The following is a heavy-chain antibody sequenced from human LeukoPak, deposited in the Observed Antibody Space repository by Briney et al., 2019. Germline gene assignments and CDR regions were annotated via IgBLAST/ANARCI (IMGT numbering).Heavy chain of an antibody. V-gene: IGHV1-69*13. CDR2: IIPIFGTA. J-gene: IGHJ4*02. D-gene: IGHD6-13*01. CDR1: GGTFSSYA. Sequence: ASVKVSCKASGGTFSSYAISWVRQAPGQGLEWMGGIIPIFGTANYAQKFQGRVTITADESTSTAYMELSSLRSEDAAVYYCARGSAAAAGGGYDYWGQGTLVTVSS. CDR3: ARGSAAAAGGGYDY.